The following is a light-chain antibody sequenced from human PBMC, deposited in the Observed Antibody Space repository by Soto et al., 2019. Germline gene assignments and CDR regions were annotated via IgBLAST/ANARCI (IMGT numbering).Light chain of an antibody. J-gene: IGLJ2*01. CDR1: KLGDKY. V-gene: IGLV3-1*01. CDR2: QDS. Sequence: SYELTQPPSVSVSPGQTASITCSGDKLGDKYACWYQQKPGQSPVLVIYQDSKRPSGIPERFSGSNSGNTATLTISGTQAMDEADYYCQAWDSSTVVFGVGTLLTVL. CDR3: QAWDSSTVV.